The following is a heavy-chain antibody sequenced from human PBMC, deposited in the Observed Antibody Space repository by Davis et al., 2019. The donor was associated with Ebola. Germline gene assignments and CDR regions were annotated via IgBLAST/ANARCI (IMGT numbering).Heavy chain of an antibody. CDR3: ARAPRWELPDY. V-gene: IGHV1-46*01. CDR2: INPSGGST. Sequence: AASVKVSCKASGYTFTSYYMHWVRQAPGQGLEWMGIINPSGGSTSYAQKFQGRVTMTRDTSISTAYMDLSRLRSDDTAVYYCARAPRWELPDYWGQGTLVTVSS. CDR1: GYTFTSYY. D-gene: IGHD1-26*01. J-gene: IGHJ4*02.